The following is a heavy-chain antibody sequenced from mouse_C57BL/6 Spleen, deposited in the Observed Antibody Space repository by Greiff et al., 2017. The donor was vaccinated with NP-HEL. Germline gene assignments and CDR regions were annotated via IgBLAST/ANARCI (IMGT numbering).Heavy chain of an antibody. CDR1: GYTFTDYE. CDR3: TRGVRLYDGGFDY. D-gene: IGHD2-12*01. J-gene: IGHJ2*01. Sequence: VQLQQSGAELVRPGASVTLSCKASGYTFTDYEMHWVKQTPVHGLEWIGAIDPETGGTAYNQKFKGKAILTADKSSSTAYMELRSLTSEDSAVYYCTRGVRLYDGGFDYWGQGTTLTVSS. V-gene: IGHV1-15*01. CDR2: IDPETGGT.